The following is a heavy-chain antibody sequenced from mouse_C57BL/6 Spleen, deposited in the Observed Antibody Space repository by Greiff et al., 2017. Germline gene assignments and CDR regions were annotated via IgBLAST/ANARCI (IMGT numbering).Heavy chain of an antibody. V-gene: IGHV1-82*01. CDR3: ARSDVYSVAY. J-gene: IGHJ3*01. Sequence: QVQLQQSGPELVQPGASVKISCKASGYAFSSSWMTWVKQRPGKGLEWIGRIYPGDGDTNYNVKFKGKATLTADKSSSTAYMQLSSLTAEDSSVYFCARSDVYSVAYWGQGTLVTVSA. D-gene: IGHD2-3*01. CDR2: IYPGDGDT. CDR1: GYAFSSSW.